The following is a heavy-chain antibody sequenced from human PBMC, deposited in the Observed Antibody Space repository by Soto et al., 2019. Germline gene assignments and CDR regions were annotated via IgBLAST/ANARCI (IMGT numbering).Heavy chain of an antibody. J-gene: IGHJ5*02. CDR2: INHSGST. Sequence: QVQLQQWGAGLLKPSETLSLTCAVYGGSFSGYYWSWIRQPPGKGLEWIGEINHSGSTNYNPSLKSRVTISVDTSKNKFSLKLSSVTAADTAVYYCARGRKSGDWFDPWGQGSLVTVSS. V-gene: IGHV4-34*01. CDR3: ARGRKSGDWFDP. D-gene: IGHD4-17*01. CDR1: GGSFSGYY.